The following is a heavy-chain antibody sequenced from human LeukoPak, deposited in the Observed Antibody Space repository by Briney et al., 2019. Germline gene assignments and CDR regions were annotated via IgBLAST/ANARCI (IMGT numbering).Heavy chain of an antibody. J-gene: IGHJ3*02. Sequence: PGWSLRLSCAASGSTVSSNYMSWVRQAPGKGLEWVSVIYSDDSTYYADSVKGRFTISRHNSKNTLYLQMNSLRAEDTAVYYCARGGYSGYDRDAFDIWGQGTMVTVSS. CDR3: ARGGYSGYDRDAFDI. D-gene: IGHD5-12*01. CDR2: IYSDDST. V-gene: IGHV3-53*04. CDR1: GSTVSSNY.